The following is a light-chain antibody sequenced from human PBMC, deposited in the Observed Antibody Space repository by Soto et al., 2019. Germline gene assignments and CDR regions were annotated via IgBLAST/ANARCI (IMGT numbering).Light chain of an antibody. J-gene: IGKJ4*01. CDR1: QGVSSY. CDR3: QQRSNWPLT. Sequence: IQMTQSPATLSLSPGERATVSCRATQGVSSYLAWYQQKPGQAPRLLIYDASNRATGIPARFSGSGSGTDFTLTISSLEPEEFAVYYCQQRSNWPLTFCGGTKVDIK. CDR2: DAS. V-gene: IGKV3-11*01.